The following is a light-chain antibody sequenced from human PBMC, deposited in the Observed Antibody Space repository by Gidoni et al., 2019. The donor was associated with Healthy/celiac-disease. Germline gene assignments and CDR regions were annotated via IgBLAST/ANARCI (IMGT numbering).Light chain of an antibody. V-gene: IGKV1-5*03. CDR2: KAS. CDR3: QQYKSYSRT. J-gene: IGKJ1*01. CDR1: QSISSW. Sequence: DIQMTQSPSTLSASVGDRVTITCRASQSISSWFAWYQQKPGKAPKLLIYKASSLESGVPSRFSGSGSGTEFTLTISSLQPDDFATYYCQQYKSYSRTFGQGTKVEIK.